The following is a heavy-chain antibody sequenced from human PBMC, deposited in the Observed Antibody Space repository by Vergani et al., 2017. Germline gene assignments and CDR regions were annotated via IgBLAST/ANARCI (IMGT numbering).Heavy chain of an antibody. V-gene: IGHV3-66*02. CDR3: ARDDERYCSGGSCYAYYGMDV. CDR1: GFTVSSNY. D-gene: IGHD2-15*01. CDR2: IYSGGST. Sequence: EVQLVESGGGLVQPGGSLRLSCAASGFTVSSNYMSWVRQAPGKGLEWVSVIYSGGSTYYADSVKGRFTISRDNSKNTLYLQMNSLRAEDTAVYYCARDDERYCSGGSCYAYYGMDVWGQG. J-gene: IGHJ6*02.